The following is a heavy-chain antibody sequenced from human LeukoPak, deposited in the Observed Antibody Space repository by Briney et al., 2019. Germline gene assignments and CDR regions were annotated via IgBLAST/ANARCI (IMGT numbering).Heavy chain of an antibody. J-gene: IGHJ6*03. CDR1: GGSISSGSYY. Sequence: SQTLSLTCTVSGGSISSGSYYWSWIRQPAGKGLEWIGRIYTSGSTNYNPSLKSRVTISVDTSKNQFSLKLSSVTAADTAVYYCARDRRYYGSGSYSYYMDVWGKGTTVTISS. V-gene: IGHV4-61*02. CDR2: IYTSGST. D-gene: IGHD3-10*01. CDR3: ARDRRYYGSGSYSYYMDV.